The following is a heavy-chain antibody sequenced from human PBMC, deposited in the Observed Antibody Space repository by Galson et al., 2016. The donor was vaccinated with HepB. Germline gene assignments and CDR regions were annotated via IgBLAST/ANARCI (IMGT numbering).Heavy chain of an antibody. CDR1: GGSISTGVYY. D-gene: IGHD2-21*01. J-gene: IGHJ3*02. Sequence: LSLTCTVSGGSISTGVYYWGWIRQPPGKSLEWIGYIYNRGNTYYNPSLESRISISVDTSKNQVSLKVTSVTAADTAVYYCVRGPPEGCGGSTCYLGAFDIWGQGTMVTASS. CDR2: IYNRGNT. V-gene: IGHV4-30-4*01. CDR3: VRGPPEGCGGSTCYLGAFDI.